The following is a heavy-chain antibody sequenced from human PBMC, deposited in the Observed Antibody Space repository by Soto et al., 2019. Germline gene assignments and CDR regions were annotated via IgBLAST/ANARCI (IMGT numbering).Heavy chain of an antibody. CDR1: GHLFNNHW. Sequence: GESRKISCXGPGHLFNNHWIGWVRQTPGKGLEWMGLIFTRDPETKTSPSFQGHVSFSVDNSINTVYLQWTSLKTTDTGIYFCARGYFDSGHGYDLWGQGTLVTVSS. D-gene: IGHD3-10*01. J-gene: IGHJ5*02. V-gene: IGHV5-51*01. CDR3: ARGYFDSGHGYDL. CDR2: IFTRDPET.